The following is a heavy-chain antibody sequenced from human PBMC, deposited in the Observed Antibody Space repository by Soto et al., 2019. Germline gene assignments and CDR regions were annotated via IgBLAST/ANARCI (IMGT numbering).Heavy chain of an antibody. J-gene: IGHJ6*03. CDR1: GFSLSNARMG. CDR3: AAPSGYYTSYYYYMDV. V-gene: IGHV2-26*01. CDR2: IFSNDEK. Sequence: QITLKESGPTLVKPTQTLTLTCTFSGFSLSNARMGVSWIRQPPGKALEWLAHIFSNDEKSYSTSLKSRLTISKDTSKSQVVLTMTNMDPVDTATYYCAAPSGYYTSYYYYMDVWGKGTTVTVSS. D-gene: IGHD3-3*01.